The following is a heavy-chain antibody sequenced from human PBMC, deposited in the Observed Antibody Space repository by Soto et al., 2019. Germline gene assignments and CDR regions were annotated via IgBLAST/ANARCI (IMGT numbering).Heavy chain of an antibody. CDR2: ISGSGGST. Sequence: VQLLESGGGLVQPGGSLRLSCAASGFTFDSYGMSWVRQAPGKGLEWVSSISGSGGSTYYADSVKGRFTISRDNSKNSLYLQINSLSAEDTAVYFCAKVLTAGGLDYWGQGTLVTVSS. D-gene: IGHD6-13*01. V-gene: IGHV3-23*01. CDR1: GFTFDSYG. CDR3: AKVLTAGGLDY. J-gene: IGHJ4*02.